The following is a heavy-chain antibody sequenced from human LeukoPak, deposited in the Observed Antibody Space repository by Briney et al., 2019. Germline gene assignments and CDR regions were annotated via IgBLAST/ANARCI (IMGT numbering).Heavy chain of an antibody. J-gene: IGHJ4*02. CDR3: AREDSTWYYFDY. Sequence: SETLPLTCTVSGGSISSYYWSWIRQPAGKTLEWIARIYMSGSTNYNPSLRSRVTMSVDTSKNQFSLKLSSVTAADTAMYYCAREDSTWYYFDYWGQGTLVTVSS. V-gene: IGHV4-4*07. CDR2: IYMSGST. D-gene: IGHD2-15*01. CDR1: GGSISSYY.